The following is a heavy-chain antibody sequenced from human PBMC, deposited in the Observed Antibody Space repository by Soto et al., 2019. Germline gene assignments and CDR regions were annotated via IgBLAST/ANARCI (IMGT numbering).Heavy chain of an antibody. V-gene: IGHV4-59*08. D-gene: IGHD1-26*01. CDR2: VYYTGGT. CDR3: VRQGIDYLHGLVEV. Sequence: QVQVQQSGPRLVKPSETLSLTCTVSSGPTRSHNWGWIRQSPGRGLEWIGYVYYTGGTSYNPSLTSRVTISADTSTNHISLTLSSVTAADTAIYYCVRQGIDYLHGLVEVWGQGTAVSVSS. CDR1: SGPTRSHN. J-gene: IGHJ6*02.